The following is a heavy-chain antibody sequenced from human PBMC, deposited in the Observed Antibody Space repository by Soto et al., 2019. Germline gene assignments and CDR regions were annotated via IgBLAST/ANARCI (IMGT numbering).Heavy chain of an antibody. Sequence: QAQLVQSGAEMKRPGASVKVSCKASGYAFTTAGITWVRQAPGQGLEWMGWISTYNGNTNYAQKLQDRVTLTTDTSTTTAYMELRDLTSDDTGVYFCARRLYGDYDYWGQATLLTVSS. J-gene: IGHJ4*02. D-gene: IGHD2-8*01. CDR1: GYAFTTAG. CDR3: ARRLYGDYDY. V-gene: IGHV1-18*01. CDR2: ISTYNGNT.